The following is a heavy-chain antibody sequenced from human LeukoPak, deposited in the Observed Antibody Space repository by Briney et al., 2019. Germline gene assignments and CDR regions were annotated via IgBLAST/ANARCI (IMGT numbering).Heavy chain of an antibody. CDR2: MNANSGNT. J-gene: IGHJ4*02. V-gene: IGHV1-8*01. D-gene: IGHD5-12*01. CDR3: ARRTPYSGYEKNFDY. Sequence: GASVKVSCKSSGSTFTSYDINWVRHATGQGLEWMGWMNANSGNTGYAQKFQGRVTMTRNTSISTAYMELSSLRSEDTAVYYCARRTPYSGYEKNFDYWGQGTLVTVSS. CDR1: GSTFTSYD.